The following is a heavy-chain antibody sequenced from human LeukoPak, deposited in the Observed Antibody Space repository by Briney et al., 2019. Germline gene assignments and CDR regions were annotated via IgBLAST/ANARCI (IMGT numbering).Heavy chain of an antibody. D-gene: IGHD6-6*01. CDR2: IIPIFGTA. CDR3: ARVGVAARNDYFDY. V-gene: IGHV1-69*05. Sequence: SVKVSCKASGGTFSSYAISWVRQAPGQGLEWMGGIIPIFGTANYAQKFQGRVTITTDESTSTAYMELSSLRSEDTAVYYCARVGVAARNDYFDYWGQGTLVTVSS. CDR1: GGTFSSYA. J-gene: IGHJ4*02.